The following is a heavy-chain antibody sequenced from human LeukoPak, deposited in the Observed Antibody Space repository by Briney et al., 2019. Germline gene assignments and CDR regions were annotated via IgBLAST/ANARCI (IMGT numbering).Heavy chain of an antibody. Sequence: GASVKVSCKASGYTFTSYDINWVRQATGQGLEWMGWMNPNSGNTGYAQKFQGRVTMTRNTSISTAYMELSSLRSEDTAVYYCARVLGSGRRNLNWSDPWGQGTLVTVSS. D-gene: IGHD3-10*01. CDR3: ARVLGSGRRNLNWSDP. J-gene: IGHJ5*02. V-gene: IGHV1-8*01. CDR2: MNPNSGNT. CDR1: GYTFTSYD.